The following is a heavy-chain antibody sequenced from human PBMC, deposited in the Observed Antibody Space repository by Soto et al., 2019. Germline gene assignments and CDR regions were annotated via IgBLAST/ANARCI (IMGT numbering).Heavy chain of an antibody. J-gene: IGHJ4*02. CDR2: IYYSGST. V-gene: IGHV4-39*01. Sequence: PSETLSLTCTVSGGSISSSSYYWGWIRQPPGKGLEWIGSIYYSGSTYYNPSLKSRVTISVDTSKNQFSLKLSSVTAADTAVYYCARNQGPPTYYFDYWGQGTLVTVSS. CDR1: GGSISSSSYY. CDR3: ARNQGPPTYYFDY.